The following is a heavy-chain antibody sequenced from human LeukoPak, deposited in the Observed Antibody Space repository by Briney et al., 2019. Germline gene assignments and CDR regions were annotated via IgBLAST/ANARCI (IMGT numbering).Heavy chain of an antibody. Sequence: GASVKVSCKASGYTFTGYYMHWVRQAPGQGLEWMGWINPNSGGTNYAQKFQGRVTMTRDTSISTAYMELSRLRSDDTAVYYCARVSKYYYYYYMDVWGKGTTVTVSS. V-gene: IGHV1-2*02. CDR1: GYTFTGYY. J-gene: IGHJ6*03. CDR2: INPNSGGT. CDR3: ARVSKYYYYYYMDV.